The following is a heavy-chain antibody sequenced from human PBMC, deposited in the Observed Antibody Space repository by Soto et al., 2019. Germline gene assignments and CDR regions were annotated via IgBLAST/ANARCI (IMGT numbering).Heavy chain of an antibody. CDR2: IIPIFGTA. Sequence: SVKVSCKASGGTFSSYAISWVRQAPGQGLEWMGGIIPIFGTANYAQKFQGRVTITADESTSTAYMELSSLRSEDTAVYYCARDTRPENAPTGVFYDYWGQGTLVTVSS. J-gene: IGHJ4*02. CDR1: GGTFSSYA. CDR3: ARDTRPENAPTGVFYDY. V-gene: IGHV1-69*13. D-gene: IGHD3-10*01.